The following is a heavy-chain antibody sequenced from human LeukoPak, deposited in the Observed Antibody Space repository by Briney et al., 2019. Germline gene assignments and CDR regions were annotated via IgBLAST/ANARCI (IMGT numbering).Heavy chain of an antibody. V-gene: IGHV4-59*05. D-gene: IGHD6-13*01. CDR3: ASTYSSSWYYFDY. CDR1: GGSISSYY. CDR2: IYYSGST. J-gene: IGHJ4*02. Sequence: SETLSLTCTVSGGSISSYYWSWIRQPPGKGLEWIGSIYYSGSTYYNPSLKSRVTISVDTSKNQFSLKLSSVTAADTAVYYCASTYSSSWYYFDYWGQGTLVTVSS.